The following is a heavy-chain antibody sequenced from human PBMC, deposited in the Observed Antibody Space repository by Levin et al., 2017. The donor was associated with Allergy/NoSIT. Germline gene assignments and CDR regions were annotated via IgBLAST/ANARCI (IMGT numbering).Heavy chain of an antibody. D-gene: IGHD5-18*01. Sequence: SETLSLTCAVYGGSFSGYYWSWIRQPPGKGLEWIGEINHSGSTNYNPSLKSRVTISVDTSKNQFSLKLSSVTAADTAVYYCARDRSYGHKRGWFDPWGQGTLVTVSS. CDR1: GGSFSGYY. V-gene: IGHV4-34*01. CDR3: ARDRSYGHKRGWFDP. CDR2: INHSGST. J-gene: IGHJ5*02.